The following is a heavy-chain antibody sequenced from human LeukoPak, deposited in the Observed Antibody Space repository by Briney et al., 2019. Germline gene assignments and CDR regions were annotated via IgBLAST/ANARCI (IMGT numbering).Heavy chain of an antibody. CDR2: IYYSGST. CDR3: ARVSGGSYEYSFDY. J-gene: IGHJ4*02. D-gene: IGHD1-26*01. V-gene: IGHV4-61*01. CDR1: GGSISSDNYY. Sequence: PSQTLSLTCTVSGGSISSDNYYWSWIRQPPGKGLEWIGYIYYSGSTNYNPSLKSRVTISVDTSKNQFSLKLSSVTAADTAVYYCARVSGGSYEYSFDYWGQGTLVTVSS.